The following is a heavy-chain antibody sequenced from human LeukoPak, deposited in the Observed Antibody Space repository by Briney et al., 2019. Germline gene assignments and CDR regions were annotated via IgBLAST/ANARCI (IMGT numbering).Heavy chain of an antibody. Sequence: GGSLRLSCAASGFTFSNYSMNWVRQAPGKGLEWVSSISSSSIYIFYADSVKGRFTISRDNAENSLYLQMSSLRAEDTAVYFCARVVIVSGSKGNSYESSGFYSWFDPWGQGTLVTVSS. D-gene: IGHD3-22*01. CDR1: GFTFSNYS. J-gene: IGHJ5*02. CDR2: ISSSSIYI. CDR3: ARVVIVSGSKGNSYESSGFYSWFDP. V-gene: IGHV3-21*01.